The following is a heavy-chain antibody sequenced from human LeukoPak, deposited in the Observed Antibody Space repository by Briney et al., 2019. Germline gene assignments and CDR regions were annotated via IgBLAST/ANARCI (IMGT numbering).Heavy chain of an antibody. J-gene: IGHJ6*04. CDR2: TSSSSSYT. Sequence: GGSLRLSCAASGFTFSDYYMSWIRQAPGKGLEWVSYTSSSSSYTNYADSVKGRFTISRDNAKNSLYLQMNSLRAEDTAVYYCARDFPYGSGSYYHYYGMDVWGKGTTVTVSS. V-gene: IGHV3-11*06. CDR3: ARDFPYGSGSYYHYYGMDV. D-gene: IGHD3-10*01. CDR1: GFTFSDYY.